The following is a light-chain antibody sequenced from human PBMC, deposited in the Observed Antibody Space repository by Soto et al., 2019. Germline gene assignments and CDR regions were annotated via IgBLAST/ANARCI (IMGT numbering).Light chain of an antibody. CDR1: NSNIGNNY. CDR3: AAWDNSLSGVI. V-gene: IGLV1-51*01. Sequence: QSVLTQPPSVSAAPGQKVTISCSGSNSNIGNNYVSLYQQVPGAAPKLVIYDNYKRPSGVPDRFSASKSGTSATLGITGLQTGDEAVYYCAAWDNSLSGVIFGGGTKLTVL. CDR2: DNY. J-gene: IGLJ2*01.